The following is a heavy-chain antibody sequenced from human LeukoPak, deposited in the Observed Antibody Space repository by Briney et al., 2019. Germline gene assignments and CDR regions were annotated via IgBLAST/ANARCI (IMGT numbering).Heavy chain of an antibody. CDR2: ISSSSSYI. CDR1: GFTFSSYS. D-gene: IGHD3-10*01. Sequence: GGSLRVSCAASGFTFSSYSMNWVRQVPGKGLEWVSSISSSSSYIYYADSVKGRFTISRDNAKNSLYLQMNSLRAEDTAVYYCAKGITMVRGPFDYWGQGTLVTVSS. V-gene: IGHV3-21*01. CDR3: AKGITMVRGPFDY. J-gene: IGHJ4*02.